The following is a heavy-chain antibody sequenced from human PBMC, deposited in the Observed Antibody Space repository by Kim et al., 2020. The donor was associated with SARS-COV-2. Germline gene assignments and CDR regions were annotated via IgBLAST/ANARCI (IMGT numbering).Heavy chain of an antibody. J-gene: IGHJ6*02. Sequence: ASVKVSCKASGYTFTSYAMNWVRQAPGQGLEWMGWINTNTGNPTYAQGFTGRFVFSLDTSVSTAYLQISSLKAEDTAVYYCARGEVGAMSYYYYYGMDVWGQGTTVTVSS. CDR3: ARGEVGAMSYYYYYGMDV. D-gene: IGHD1-26*01. CDR2: INTNTGNP. V-gene: IGHV7-4-1*02. CDR1: GYTFTSYA.